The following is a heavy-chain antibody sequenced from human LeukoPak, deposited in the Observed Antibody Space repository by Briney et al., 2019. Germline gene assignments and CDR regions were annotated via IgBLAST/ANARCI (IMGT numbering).Heavy chain of an antibody. CDR3: ARALRGYSYGYDYYYMDV. V-gene: IGHV3-64*01. CDR1: GFTFSSYD. D-gene: IGHD5-18*01. J-gene: IGHJ6*03. CDR2: ISTNGGTT. Sequence: GGSLRLSCAASGFTFSSYDMHWVRQAPGKGLEYVSAISTNGGTTYYANSVKGRFTISRDNSKNTLYLQMNSLRAEDTAVYYCARALRGYSYGYDYYYMDVWGKGTTVTVSS.